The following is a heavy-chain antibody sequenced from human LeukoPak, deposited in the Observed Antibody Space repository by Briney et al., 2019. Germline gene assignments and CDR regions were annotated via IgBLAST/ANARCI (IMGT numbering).Heavy chain of an antibody. CDR1: GFTFSSYW. Sequence: GGSLRLSCAASGFTFSSYWMSWARQAPGKGLEWVANIKQDGSEKYYVDSVKGRFIISRGNAKNSLYLQMNSLRAEDTAVYYCARDWGLWFGELSGEDYWGQGTLVTVSS. CDR2: IKQDGSEK. J-gene: IGHJ4*02. CDR3: ARDWGLWFGELSGEDY. D-gene: IGHD3-10*01. V-gene: IGHV3-7*03.